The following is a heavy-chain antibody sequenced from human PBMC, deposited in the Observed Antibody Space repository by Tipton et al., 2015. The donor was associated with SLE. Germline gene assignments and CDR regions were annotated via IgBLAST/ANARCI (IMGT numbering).Heavy chain of an antibody. CDR3: ARDAEAARTH. CDR2: ISTSGTYT. Sequence: SLRLSCAASGFTFSSYSMNWVRQAPGKGLERVSYISTSGTYTKYADSVKGRFTISRDNSKNLLYLQMSSLRAEDTAVYYCARDAEAARTHWGQGTLVSVSS. CDR1: GFTFSSYS. V-gene: IGHV3-21*01. J-gene: IGHJ4*02. D-gene: IGHD6-6*01.